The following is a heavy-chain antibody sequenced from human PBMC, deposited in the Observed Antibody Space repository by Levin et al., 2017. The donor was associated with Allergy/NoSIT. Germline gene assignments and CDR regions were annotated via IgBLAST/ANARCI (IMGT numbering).Heavy chain of an antibody. V-gene: IGHV3-23*01. D-gene: IGHD2-15*01. CDR2: ISGSGDIT. CDR3: AKAGRYCTGGTCYWVYFQH. J-gene: IGHJ1*01. CDR1: GFTFSAYD. Sequence: GESLKISCAASGFTFSAYDLSWVRQAPGKGLEWATGISGSGDITYYTDSVRGRFTISRDNSKNTLFLEMNALRADDTAVYYCAKAGRYCTGGTCYWVYFQHWGQGTLVTVSS.